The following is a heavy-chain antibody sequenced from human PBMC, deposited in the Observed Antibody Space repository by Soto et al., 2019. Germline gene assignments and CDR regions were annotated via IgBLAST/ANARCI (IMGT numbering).Heavy chain of an antibody. CDR3: ARGQRFSDWFDP. CDR1: GGTISGYY. V-gene: IGHV4-4*07. J-gene: IGHJ5*02. CDR2: IYSSGNT. Sequence: SETLSLTCSVSGGTISGYYWTWIRQPAGKGLEWIGRIYSSGNTKYNPSLQSRVTMSLDTSNNQFSLRLTSVTAADTAVYYCARGQRFSDWFDPWGQGTLVTVPS. D-gene: IGHD3-3*01.